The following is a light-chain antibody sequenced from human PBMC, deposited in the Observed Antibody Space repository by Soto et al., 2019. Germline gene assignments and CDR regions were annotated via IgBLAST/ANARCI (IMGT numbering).Light chain of an antibody. CDR2: YNR. V-gene: IGLV3-21*04. Sequence: SYELTQPPSVSVAPGLTARITCGGNNIGTESVHWYQQKPGQAPVLVIYYNRDRPSGITERFSGSNSGNTATLTISRVAAGDEADYYCQVWDSSSDHVVFGGGYKLTVL. J-gene: IGLJ2*01. CDR3: QVWDSSSDHVV. CDR1: NIGTES.